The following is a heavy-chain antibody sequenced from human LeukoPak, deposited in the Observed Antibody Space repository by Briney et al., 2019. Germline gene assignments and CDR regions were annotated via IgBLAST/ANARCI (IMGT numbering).Heavy chain of an antibody. J-gene: IGHJ6*02. CDR2: ILYDGSNK. CDR3: ARDPRNIVVVPAAAGHYYYGMDV. D-gene: IGHD2-2*01. CDR1: GFTFSSYS. V-gene: IGHV3-30-3*01. Sequence: GGSLRLSCAASGFTFSSYSMHWVRQAPGQGLGWAGVILYDGSNKYYADSVKGRFTISRDNSKNTLYLQMNSLRAEDTAVYYCARDPRNIVVVPAAAGHYYYGMDVRGQGTTVTVSS.